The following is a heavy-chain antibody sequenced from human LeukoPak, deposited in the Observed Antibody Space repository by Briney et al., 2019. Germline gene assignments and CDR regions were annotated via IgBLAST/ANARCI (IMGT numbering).Heavy chain of an antibody. CDR3: VRGGGSYYVDY. CDR2: ISPNTGGT. V-gene: IGHV1-2*02. CDR1: GYTFTVCY. Sequence: ASVKVSCKASGYTFTVCYIHWVRQAPGQGLEWMGWISPNTGGTKYAQNFQGRVTMTRETSISTAYMELSRLTSDDTAVCYCVRGGGSYYVDYWGQGTPVTVSS. D-gene: IGHD1-26*01. J-gene: IGHJ4*02.